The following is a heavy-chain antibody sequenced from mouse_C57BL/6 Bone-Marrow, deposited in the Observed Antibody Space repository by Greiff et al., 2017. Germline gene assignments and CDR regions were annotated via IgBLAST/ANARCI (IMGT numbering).Heavy chain of an antibody. D-gene: IGHD5-1-1*01. Sequence: QVQLQQSGAELARPGASVKLSCTASGYTFTSYGISWVKQRTGQGLEWIGEIYPRSGNTYYTAKFQGKATLTADTSSSTAYMELRSLTSEGSAVYVCANTPGFAYWGQETLVTVSA. J-gene: IGHJ3*01. V-gene: IGHV1-81*01. CDR2: IYPRSGNT. CDR3: ANTPGFAY. CDR1: GYTFTSYG.